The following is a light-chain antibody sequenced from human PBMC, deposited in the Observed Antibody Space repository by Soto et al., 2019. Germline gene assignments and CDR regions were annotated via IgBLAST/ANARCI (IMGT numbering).Light chain of an antibody. CDR3: PQRSHLPSLT. J-gene: IGKJ4*01. CDR1: QSVGSY. CDR2: DAS. V-gene: IGKV3-11*01. Sequence: EIVLIQSPATLSLSPGERATLSCRASQSVGSYLAWYQHKPGQAPRLLISDASNRATGIPASFSGSGSETDFTLTISSLEHEDSAVDYCPQRSHLPSLTCGGGTKVEIK.